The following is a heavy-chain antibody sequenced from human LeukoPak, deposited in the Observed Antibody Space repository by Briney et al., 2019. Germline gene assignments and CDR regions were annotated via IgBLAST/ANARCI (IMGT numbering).Heavy chain of an antibody. CDR1: GDSISSTPYS. Sequence: KPSETLSLTCTVSGDSISSTPYSWDWIRQPPGKGLEWIGYIYHSGSTYYNPSLKSRVTISVDRSKNQFSLKLSSVTAADTAVYYCARGIAARPNSVYYFDYWGQGTLVTVSS. J-gene: IGHJ4*02. V-gene: IGHV4-30-2*01. CDR3: ARGIAARPNSVYYFDY. CDR2: IYHSGST. D-gene: IGHD6-6*01.